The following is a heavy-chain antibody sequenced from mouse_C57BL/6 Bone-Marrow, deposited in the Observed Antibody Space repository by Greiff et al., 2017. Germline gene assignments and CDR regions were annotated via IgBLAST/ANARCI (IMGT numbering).Heavy chain of an antibody. Sequence: VQLQQPGAELVRPGTSVKLSCKASGYTFTSYWMHWVKQRPGQGLEWIGVIDPSDSYTNSNQKFKGKATLTVDTSSSTAYMQLSSLTSEDSAVYYCARLWPFDVWGTGTTVTVSS. D-gene: IGHD1-1*02. CDR3: ARLWPFDV. CDR2: IDPSDSYT. J-gene: IGHJ1*03. CDR1: GYTFTSYW. V-gene: IGHV1-59*01.